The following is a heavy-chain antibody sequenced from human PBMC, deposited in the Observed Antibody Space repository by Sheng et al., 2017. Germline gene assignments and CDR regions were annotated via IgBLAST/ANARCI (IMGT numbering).Heavy chain of an antibody. Sequence: QLQLQESGPGLVKPSETLSLTCTVSGGSISSSSYYWGWIRQPPGKGLEWIGSIYYSGSTYYNPSLKSRVTISVDTSKNQFSLKLSSVTAADTAVYYCARINWGSWRLDYWGQGTLVTVSS. J-gene: IGHJ4*02. CDR3: ARINWGSWRLDY. CDR1: GGSISSSSYY. D-gene: IGHD7-27*01. CDR2: IYYSGST. V-gene: IGHV4-39*07.